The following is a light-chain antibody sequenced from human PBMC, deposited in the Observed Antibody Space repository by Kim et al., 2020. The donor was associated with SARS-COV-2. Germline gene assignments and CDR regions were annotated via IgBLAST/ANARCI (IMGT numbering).Light chain of an antibody. CDR2: RND. CDR3: ATWDDRLKGVV. Sequence: GQRVTMSCTGSSSNIGGNTVTWYQQFPGTAPKVVISRNDERPSGLSDRFSGSKSGTSASLAISGLQSEDEADYYSATWDDRLKGVVFGGGTQLTVL. CDR1: SSNIGGNT. V-gene: IGLV1-44*01. J-gene: IGLJ3*02.